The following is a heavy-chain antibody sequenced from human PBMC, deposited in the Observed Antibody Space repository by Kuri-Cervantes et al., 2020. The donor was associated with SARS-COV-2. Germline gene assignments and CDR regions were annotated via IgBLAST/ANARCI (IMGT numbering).Heavy chain of an antibody. CDR2: INHSGST. CDR1: GFTFSSYG. D-gene: IGHD6-19*01. Sequence: ESLKISCAASGFTFSSYGMHWIRQPPGKGLEWIGEINHSGSTNYNPSLKSRVTISVDTSKNQFSLKLSSVTAADTAVYYCARELGYSSAWSQGDYFDNWGQGTLVTVSS. V-gene: IGHV4-34*01. J-gene: IGHJ4*02. CDR3: ARELGYSSAWSQGDYFDN.